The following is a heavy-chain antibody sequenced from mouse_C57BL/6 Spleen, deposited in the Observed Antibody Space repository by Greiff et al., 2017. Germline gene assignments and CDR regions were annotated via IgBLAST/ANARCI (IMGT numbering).Heavy chain of an antibody. D-gene: IGHD1-1*01. J-gene: IGHJ4*01. V-gene: IGHV1-82*01. CDR3: ARSITTVVEVYAMDY. CDR2: IYPGDGDT. Sequence: QVQLKASGPELVKPGASVKISCKASGYAFSSSWMNWVKQRPGKGLEGIGRIYPGDGDTNYNGKFKGKATLTADKSSSTAYMQLSSLTSEDSAVYFCARSITTVVEVYAMDYWGQGTSVTVSS. CDR1: GYAFSSSW.